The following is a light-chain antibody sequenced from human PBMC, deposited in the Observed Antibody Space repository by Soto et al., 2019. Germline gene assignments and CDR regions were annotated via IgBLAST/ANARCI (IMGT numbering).Light chain of an antibody. V-gene: IGKV3D-20*01. J-gene: IGKJ1*01. CDR3: QQYDISPWT. CDR1: QSVSSNY. Sequence: LSKSPGTLSVSQGERATLSCRASQSVSSNYLAEYQQKPGLAPRLLSYDASTRATGIPDRFSGSGSGTEFTPTIIRLEPEDFEVYYCQQYDISPWTFGQGTKVDIK. CDR2: DAS.